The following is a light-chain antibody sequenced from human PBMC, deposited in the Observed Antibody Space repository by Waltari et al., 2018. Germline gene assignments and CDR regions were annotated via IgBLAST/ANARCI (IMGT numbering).Light chain of an antibody. CDR1: SSEIGGYAY. V-gene: IGLV2-14*03. CDR2: DII. CDR3: SSYAPSSTV. Sequence: QSALTQPPSVSGSPGRSITISCTGTSSEIGGYAYVSWYQQHPGKAPKLMIYDIIKRPSGVSDRFSGSKSGNTASLTISGLQAEDEADYYCSSYAPSSTVFGGGTKLTVL. J-gene: IGLJ2*01.